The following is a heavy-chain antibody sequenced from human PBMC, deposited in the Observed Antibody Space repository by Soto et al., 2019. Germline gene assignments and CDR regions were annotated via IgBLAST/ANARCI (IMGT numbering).Heavy chain of an antibody. D-gene: IGHD3-16*02. J-gene: IGHJ5*02. Sequence: QVQLVQSGAEVKKPGASVKVSCKASGYTFTSYYMHWVRQAPGQGLEWMGIINPSGGSTSYAQKFQGRVTMTRDTSTSTVYMELSSLRSEDTAVYYCARAMVRELSLYLPWFDPWGQGTLVTVSS. CDR2: INPSGGST. CDR1: GYTFTSYY. CDR3: ARAMVRELSLYLPWFDP. V-gene: IGHV1-46*01.